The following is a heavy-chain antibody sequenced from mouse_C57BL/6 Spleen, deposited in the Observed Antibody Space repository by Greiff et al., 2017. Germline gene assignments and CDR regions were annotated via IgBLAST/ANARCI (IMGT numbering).Heavy chain of an antibody. Sequence: VQLQQSGAELVKPGASVKISCKASGYAFSSYWMNWVKQRPGKGLEWIGQIYPGDGDTNYNGKFKGKATLTADKSSSTAYMQLSSLTSEDSAVYFCARPHTPSYYVMDYWGQGTSVTVSS. CDR2: IYPGDGDT. V-gene: IGHV1-80*01. CDR3: ARPHTPSYYVMDY. J-gene: IGHJ4*01. CDR1: GYAFSSYW.